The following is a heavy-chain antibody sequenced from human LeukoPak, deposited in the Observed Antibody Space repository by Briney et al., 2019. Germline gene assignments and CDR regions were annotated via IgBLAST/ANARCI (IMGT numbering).Heavy chain of an antibody. J-gene: IGHJ4*02. V-gene: IGHV4-59*01. CDR1: GGSISIYY. D-gene: IGHD3-10*01. CDR2: IYNSGNT. Sequence: SETLSLTCTDSGGSISIYYWSWIRQPPGKGLEWIGYIYNSGNTNYNPSFKSRVTISEDTPKNQFSLKLSSVTAADTAVYYCVRDRELNYWGQGTLVTVSS. CDR3: VRDRELNY.